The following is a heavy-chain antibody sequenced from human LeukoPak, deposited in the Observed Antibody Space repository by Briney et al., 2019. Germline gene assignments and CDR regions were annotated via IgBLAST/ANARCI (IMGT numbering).Heavy chain of an antibody. Sequence: GGSLRLSCAASGFTFSSYAMHWVRQAPGKGLEWVAVIYSGGSTYYADSVKGRFTISRDNSKNTLYLQMNSLRAEDTAVYYCAKDRGSPFFDYWGQGTLVTVSS. J-gene: IGHJ4*02. CDR2: IYSGGST. D-gene: IGHD3-10*01. CDR3: AKDRGSPFFDY. V-gene: IGHV3-66*01. CDR1: GFTFSSYA.